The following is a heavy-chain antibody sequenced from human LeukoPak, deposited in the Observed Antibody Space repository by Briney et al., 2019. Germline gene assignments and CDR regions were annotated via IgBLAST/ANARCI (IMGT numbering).Heavy chain of an antibody. CDR3: ARGNIQRRTFDY. D-gene: IGHD5-18*01. CDR2: INHSGST. Sequence: SETLSLTCTVSGGSFSSGNFYWSWIRQPPGKGLEWIGEINHSGSTNYNPSLKSRVTISVDTFKNQFSLKLSSVTAADTAVYYCARGNIQRRTFDYWGQGTLVTVSS. CDR1: GGSFSSGNFY. J-gene: IGHJ4*02. V-gene: IGHV4-39*07.